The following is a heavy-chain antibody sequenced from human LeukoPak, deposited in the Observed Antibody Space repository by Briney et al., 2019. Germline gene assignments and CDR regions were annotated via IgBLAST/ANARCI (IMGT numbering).Heavy chain of an antibody. Sequence: PSETLSLTCTVSGGSISTTSYYWGWIRQPPGKGLEWIGSIFYTGATYYSPSLKSRVTISVDTSRNQFSLRLTSVIAADTAVYYCARRHHSGDDYFDSWGQGTLVTVSS. CDR1: GGSISTTSYY. V-gene: IGHV4-39*01. CDR2: IFYTGAT. D-gene: IGHD5-12*01. J-gene: IGHJ4*02. CDR3: ARRHHSGDDYFDS.